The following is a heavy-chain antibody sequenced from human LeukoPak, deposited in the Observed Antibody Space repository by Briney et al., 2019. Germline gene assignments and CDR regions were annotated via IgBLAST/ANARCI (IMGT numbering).Heavy chain of an antibody. CDR2: IYSGGST. CDR1: GFTVSSNY. Sequence: GGSLRLSCAASGFTVSSNYMSWVRQAPGKGLEWVSVIYSGGSTYYADSVKGRFTISRDNSKNTLYLQMNSLRAEDTAVYYCARVIDFWSGYPYYFDYWGQGTLVTVSS. D-gene: IGHD3-3*01. J-gene: IGHJ4*02. CDR3: ARVIDFWSGYPYYFDY. V-gene: IGHV3-53*01.